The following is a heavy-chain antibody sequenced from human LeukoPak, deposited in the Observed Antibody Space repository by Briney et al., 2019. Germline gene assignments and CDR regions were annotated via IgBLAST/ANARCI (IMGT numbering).Heavy chain of an antibody. D-gene: IGHD3-22*01. CDR1: GFTFSSYG. CDR3: ARAQVVYTDIHYYDSRITYYFDY. Sequence: GRSLRLSCAASGFTFSSYGMHWVRQAPGKGLEWVAVISYDGSNKYYADSVKGRFTISRDNSKNTLYLQMNSLRAEDTAVYYCARAQVVYTDIHYYDSRITYYFDYWGQGTLVTVSS. J-gene: IGHJ4*02. CDR2: ISYDGSNK. V-gene: IGHV3-30*03.